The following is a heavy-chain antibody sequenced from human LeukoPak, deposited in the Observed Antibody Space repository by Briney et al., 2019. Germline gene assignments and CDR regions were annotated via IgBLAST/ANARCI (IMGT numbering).Heavy chain of an antibody. J-gene: IGHJ4*02. Sequence: SETLSLSSTLSGGSINRGGYYWSWIRQHPGKDLEWIGYIYYGGSTYYNPSLKSRVTISLDTSRTRFSLNLSSVTAADTAVYYCARMSETRNDYGDSYYFDYWGQGTLVTVSS. D-gene: IGHD4-17*01. CDR1: GGSINRGGYY. CDR2: IYYGGST. V-gene: IGHV4-31*03. CDR3: ARMSETRNDYGDSYYFDY.